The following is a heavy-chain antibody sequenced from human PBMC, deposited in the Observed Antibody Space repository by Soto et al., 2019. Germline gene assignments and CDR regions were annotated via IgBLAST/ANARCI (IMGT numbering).Heavy chain of an antibody. J-gene: IGHJ4*02. D-gene: IGHD5-18*01. V-gene: IGHV3-48*02. CDR3: VRAACGDCYGYGY. CDR1: GFNFRDYN. Sequence: EVQLVESGGDLVQPGGSLRLSCAASGFNFRDYNMNWVRQAPGKGLEWVSHITATTGSTYYADSVKGRFTISRDNPKNSVSLEINSLRDEDTALYYCVRAACGDCYGYGYWGQGTLVIVSS. CDR2: ITATTGST.